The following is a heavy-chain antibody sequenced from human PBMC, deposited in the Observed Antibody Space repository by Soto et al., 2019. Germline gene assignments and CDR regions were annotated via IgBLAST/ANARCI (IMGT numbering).Heavy chain of an antibody. CDR3: ARKYYDFCSGSAGWFDP. J-gene: IGHJ5*02. V-gene: IGHV4-39*01. Sequence: QLQLQESGPGLVKPSETLSLTCTVSGGSISSSSYYWGWIRQPPGKGLEWIGSIYYSGSTYYNPSLKSRVTISVDTSKNQFSLKLSSVTAADTAVYYSARKYYDFCSGSAGWFDPWGQGTLVTVSS. D-gene: IGHD3-3*01. CDR1: GGSISSSSYY. CDR2: IYYSGST.